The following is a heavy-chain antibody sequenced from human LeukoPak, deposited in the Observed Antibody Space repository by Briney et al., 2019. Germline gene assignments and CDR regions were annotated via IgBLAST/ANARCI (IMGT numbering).Heavy chain of an antibody. CDR1: GFTFSRYG. CDR3: AKDRATSGYTYGYAIDY. Sequence: GGSLRLSCAASGFTFSRYGMHWVRQAPGKGLEWVAVISYDGSDKYYADSVKGRFTISRDNSKKTLYLQMNSLRAEDTAVYYCAKDRATSGYTYGYAIDYWGQGTLVTVSS. V-gene: IGHV3-30*18. J-gene: IGHJ4*02. D-gene: IGHD5-18*01. CDR2: ISYDGSDK.